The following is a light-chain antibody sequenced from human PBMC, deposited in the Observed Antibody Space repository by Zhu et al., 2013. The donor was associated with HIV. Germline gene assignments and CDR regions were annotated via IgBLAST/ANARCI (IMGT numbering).Light chain of an antibody. J-gene: IGKJ2*01. CDR1: QAVERRY. Sequence: EIVLTQSPGTLSLSPGERASLSCRASQAVERRYFAWYQQKPGLAPRLLLFGTSNRAPGVPDRFSGSGSGTDFTLTITRLEIEDFAVYYCQERSSWPPANTFGQGTKLQIK. CDR2: GTS. V-gene: IGKV3D-20*02. CDR3: QERSSWPPANT.